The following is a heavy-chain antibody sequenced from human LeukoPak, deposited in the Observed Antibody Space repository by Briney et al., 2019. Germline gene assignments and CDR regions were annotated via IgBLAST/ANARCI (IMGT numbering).Heavy chain of an antibody. D-gene: IGHD4-11*01. CDR2: IGHSGST. Sequence: SETLSLTCAVYGGSFSGDYWSWIRQPPGKGLEWVGEIGHSGSTNYNPSLKSRVTISVDTSKNQFSLKLSSVTAADTAVYYCARDGDYKFDYWGQGTLVTVSS. CDR1: GGSFSGDY. J-gene: IGHJ4*02. V-gene: IGHV4-34*01. CDR3: ARDGDYKFDY.